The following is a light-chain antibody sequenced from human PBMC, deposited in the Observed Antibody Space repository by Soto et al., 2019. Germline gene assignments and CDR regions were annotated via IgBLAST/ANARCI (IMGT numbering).Light chain of an antibody. Sequence: QSALTQPASVSGSPGQSITISCTGTNSDVGSYNYVSWHQQHPGKAPKLMIYNVYDRPSGISNRFSGSKSGNTASLTISGLQGEDEADYYCSSYTISRTYVFGTGTKLTDL. CDR3: SSYTISRTYV. CDR2: NVY. V-gene: IGLV2-14*03. J-gene: IGLJ1*01. CDR1: NSDVGSYNY.